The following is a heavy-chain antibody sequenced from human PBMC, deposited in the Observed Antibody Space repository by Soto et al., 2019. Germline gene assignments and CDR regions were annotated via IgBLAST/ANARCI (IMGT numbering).Heavy chain of an antibody. D-gene: IGHD5-12*01. CDR2: SIPIFGTA. CDR1: GGTFNNYP. J-gene: IGHJ6*02. Sequence: ASVKVSCKASGGTFNNYPITWVRQAPGEGLEWMGGSIPIFGTANYAQKFQGRVTISVDESTSTAYMELISLRSEDTAVYYCARGRGYSGDDHYYYFDMDVWGQGTTVTVSS. CDR3: ARGRGYSGDDHYYYFDMDV. V-gene: IGHV1-69*13.